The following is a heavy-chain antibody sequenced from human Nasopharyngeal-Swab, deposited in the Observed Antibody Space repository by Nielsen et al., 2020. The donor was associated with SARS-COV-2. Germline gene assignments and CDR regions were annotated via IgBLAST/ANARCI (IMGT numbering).Heavy chain of an antibody. CDR1: GYTFTGYY. V-gene: IGHV1-2*04. Sequence: GSVKVSCKASGYTFTGYYMHWVRQAPGQGLEWMGWINPNSGGTNYAQKFQGWVTMTRDTSISTAYMELSRLRSDDTAVYYCARGRTSLHYGGNPELDYWGQGTLVTVSS. J-gene: IGHJ4*02. CDR2: INPNSGGT. D-gene: IGHD4-23*01. CDR3: ARGRTSLHYGGNPELDY.